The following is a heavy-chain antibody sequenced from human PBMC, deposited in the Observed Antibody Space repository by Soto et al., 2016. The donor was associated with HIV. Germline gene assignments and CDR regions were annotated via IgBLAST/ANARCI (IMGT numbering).Heavy chain of an antibody. J-gene: IGHJ5*02. Sequence: EVQLVESGGGLVQPGGSLRLSCAASGFTVSSNSMSWVRQAPGKGLEWVSIIYSGGSTYYADSVKGRFTISRDNSKNTLNLQMNSLRAEDTAVYYCARTKLLGSGSYYRWFDPWGQGTLVTVSS. V-gene: IGHV3-66*01. CDR1: GFTVSSNS. CDR2: IYSGGST. D-gene: IGHD3-10*01. CDR3: ARTKLLGSGSYYRWFDP.